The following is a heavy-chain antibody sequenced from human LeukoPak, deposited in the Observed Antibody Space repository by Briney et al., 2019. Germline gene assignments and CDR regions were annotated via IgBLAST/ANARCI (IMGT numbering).Heavy chain of an antibody. CDR3: ARVYPRTRKYNWNAGGYFDY. Sequence: ASVKVSCKASGYTFTSYGISWVRQAPGQGLEWMGWISAYTGNTNYAQKLQGRVTMTTDTSTSTAYMELRSLRSDDTAVYYCARVYPRTRKYNWNAGGYFDYWGQGTLVTVSS. J-gene: IGHJ4*02. V-gene: IGHV1-18*01. CDR2: ISAYTGNT. D-gene: IGHD1-1*01. CDR1: GYTFTSYG.